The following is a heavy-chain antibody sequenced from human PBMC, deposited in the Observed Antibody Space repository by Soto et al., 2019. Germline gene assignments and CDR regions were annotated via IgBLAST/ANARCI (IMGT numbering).Heavy chain of an antibody. J-gene: IGHJ4*02. D-gene: IGHD3-3*01. V-gene: IGHV3-23*01. CDR3: AKDVLRFLTVLGDYFDY. CDR1: GFTSSSYA. Sequence: GGSLRLSCAASGFTSSSYAMSWVRQAPGKGLEWVSAISGSGGSTYYADSVKGRFTISRDNSKNTLYLQMNSLRAEDTAVYYCAKDVLRFLTVLGDYFDYWGQGTLVTVSS. CDR2: ISGSGGST.